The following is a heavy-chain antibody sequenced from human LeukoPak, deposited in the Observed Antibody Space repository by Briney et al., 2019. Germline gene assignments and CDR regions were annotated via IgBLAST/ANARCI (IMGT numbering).Heavy chain of an antibody. J-gene: IGHJ3*02. V-gene: IGHV1-18*01. CDR1: GYTFTNYG. CDR2: INGYKGNT. D-gene: IGHD3-10*01. CDR3: ARDLIMYGSESYFDDTFDI. Sequence: ASVRVSCKASGYTFTNYGICWVRQAPGQGLGWVGWINGYKGNTNYTQKLQGRDTMTTDTSTSTAYMELRSLRSDDTAVYYCARDLIMYGSESYFDDTFDIWGQGTKVTVSS.